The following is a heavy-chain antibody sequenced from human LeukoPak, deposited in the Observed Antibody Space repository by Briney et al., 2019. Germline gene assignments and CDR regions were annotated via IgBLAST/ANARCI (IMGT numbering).Heavy chain of an antibody. CDR2: INPNSGDT. D-gene: IGHD1-26*01. V-gene: IGHV1-2*02. CDR3: ARTLPNYHYGMDV. Sequence: ASVKVSCKASGYTFSGYYMHWVRQAPGQGLEWMGWINPNSGDTNYAQKFQGGVSMTRDTSINTAYMELSRLRSDDTSVCYCARTLPNYHYGMDVWGQGTTVTVSS. J-gene: IGHJ6*02. CDR1: GYTFSGYY.